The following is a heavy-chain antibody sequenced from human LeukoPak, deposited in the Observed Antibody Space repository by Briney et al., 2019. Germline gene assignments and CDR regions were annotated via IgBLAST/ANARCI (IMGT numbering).Heavy chain of an antibody. V-gene: IGHV1-69*04. D-gene: IGHD3-10*01. Sequence: SVKVSCKASGGTFSSYAISWVRQAPGQGLEWMGRIIPILGIANYAQKFQGRVTITADKSTSTAYMELSSLRSEDTAVYYCARVPWGGSGSYDYYYYGMDVWGQGATVTVSS. J-gene: IGHJ6*02. CDR2: IIPILGIA. CDR3: ARVPWGGSGSYDYYYYGMDV. CDR1: GGTFSSYA.